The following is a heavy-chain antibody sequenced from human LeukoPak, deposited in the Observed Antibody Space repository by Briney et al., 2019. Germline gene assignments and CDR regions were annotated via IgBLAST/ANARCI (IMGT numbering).Heavy chain of an antibody. D-gene: IGHD3-22*01. CDR2: IYYSGST. J-gene: IGHJ4*02. V-gene: IGHV4-30-4*08. Sequence: SETLSLTCTVSGGSISSGDYYWSWIRQPPGKGLEWIGYIYYSGSTYYNPSLKSRVTISVDTSKNQFSLKLSSVTAADTAVYYCAREIYDSSGYTDYWGQGTLVTVSS. CDR3: AREIYDSSGYTDY. CDR1: GGSISSGDYY.